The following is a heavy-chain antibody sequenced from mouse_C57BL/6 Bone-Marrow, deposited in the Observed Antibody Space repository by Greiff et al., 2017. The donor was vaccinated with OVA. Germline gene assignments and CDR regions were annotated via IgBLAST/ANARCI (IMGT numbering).Heavy chain of an antibody. J-gene: IGHJ2*01. Sequence: EVKLVESGGGLVKPGGSLKLSCAASGFTFSSYAMSWVRQTPEKRLEWVATISDGGSYTYYPDNVKGRFTISRDNAKNHLYLQMRHLKSEDTAMYYCASDYYGRDFDYWGQGTTLTVSS. CDR3: ASDYYGRDFDY. CDR1: GFTFSSYA. CDR2: ISDGGSYT. D-gene: IGHD1-1*01. V-gene: IGHV5-4*03.